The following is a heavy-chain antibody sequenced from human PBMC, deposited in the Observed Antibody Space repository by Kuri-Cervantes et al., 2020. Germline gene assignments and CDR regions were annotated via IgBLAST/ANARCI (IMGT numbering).Heavy chain of an antibody. J-gene: IGHJ4*02. CDR3: ARDTVPGGQGYYFDQ. D-gene: IGHD1-26*01. V-gene: IGHV3-48*03. Sequence: GGSLRLSCAASGFTFSSYEMNWVRQAPGKGLEWVSYVRSSGSTIYYADSVKGRFTISRGNTKNSLYLQMSSLRAEDTALYYCARDTVPGGQGYYFDQWGQGTLVTVSS. CDR2: VRSSGSTI. CDR1: GFTFSSYE.